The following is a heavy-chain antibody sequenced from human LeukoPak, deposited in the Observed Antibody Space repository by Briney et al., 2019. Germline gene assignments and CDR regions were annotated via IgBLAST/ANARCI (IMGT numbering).Heavy chain of an antibody. CDR2: ISYSGST. Sequence: SETLSLTCTVSGGSISSSAYYWDWIRQPPGKGLEWIGSISYSGSTYYNPSLKSRVTISVYTSKNQFSLRLSSVTAADTAVYXCATRXRGGDLXXXWGQGXLXTVX. D-gene: IGHD4-17*01. J-gene: IGHJ4*02. CDR1: GGSISSSAYY. CDR3: ATRXRGGDLXXX. V-gene: IGHV4-39*01.